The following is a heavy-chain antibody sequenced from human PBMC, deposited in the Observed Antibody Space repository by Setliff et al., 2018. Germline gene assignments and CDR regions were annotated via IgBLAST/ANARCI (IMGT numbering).Heavy chain of an antibody. Sequence: ASVKVSCKASGYTFTSYGFSWVRQAPGQGLEWMGWISAYNGNTNYAQKLQGRVTMTTDTSTSTAYMELSSLRSEDTAVYYCASAYYGSGIYGMDVWGQGTTVTVSS. V-gene: IGHV1-18*01. CDR1: GYTFTSYG. CDR3: ASAYYGSGIYGMDV. CDR2: ISAYNGNT. D-gene: IGHD3-10*01. J-gene: IGHJ6*02.